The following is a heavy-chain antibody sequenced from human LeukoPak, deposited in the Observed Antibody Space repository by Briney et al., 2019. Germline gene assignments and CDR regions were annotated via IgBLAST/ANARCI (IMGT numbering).Heavy chain of an antibody. V-gene: IGHV1-46*01. CDR2: INPSGGST. D-gene: IGHD3-22*01. J-gene: IGHJ4*02. Sequence: ASVKVSCKASGYTFTSHYMHWVRQAPGQGLEWMGIINPSGGSTSYAQKFQGRVTMTRDTSTSTVYMELSSLRSEDTAVYYCAREGVITPSFDYWGQGTLVTVSS. CDR1: GYTFTSHY. CDR3: AREGVITPSFDY.